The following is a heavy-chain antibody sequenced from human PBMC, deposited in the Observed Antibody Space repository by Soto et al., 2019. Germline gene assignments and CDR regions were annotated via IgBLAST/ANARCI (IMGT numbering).Heavy chain of an antibody. Sequence: QVQLVQSGAEVKKPGSSVKVSCKASGGTFSSYTISWVRQAPGQGLEWMGRIIPILGIANYAQKFQGRVTIAADQSTSTAYMELSSQRSEDTSVYYCARDTQEESYSFDYWGQGTLVTVSS. CDR3: ARDTQEESYSFDY. CDR2: IIPILGIA. CDR1: GGTFSSYT. J-gene: IGHJ4*02. V-gene: IGHV1-69*08. D-gene: IGHD1-26*01.